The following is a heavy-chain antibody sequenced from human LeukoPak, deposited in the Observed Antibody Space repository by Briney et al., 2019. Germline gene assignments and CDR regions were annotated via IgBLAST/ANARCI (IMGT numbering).Heavy chain of an antibody. CDR3: ARGGITMVRGVGYYYYMDV. CDR1: GGSFSGYY. J-gene: IGHJ6*03. D-gene: IGHD3-10*01. Sequence: PSETLSLTCAVYGGSFSGYYWSWIRQPPGKGLEWIGEINHSGSTNYNPSLKSRVIISVDTSKNQFSLKLSSVTAADTAVYYCARGGITMVRGVGYYYYMDVWGKGTTVTVSS. CDR2: INHSGST. V-gene: IGHV4-34*01.